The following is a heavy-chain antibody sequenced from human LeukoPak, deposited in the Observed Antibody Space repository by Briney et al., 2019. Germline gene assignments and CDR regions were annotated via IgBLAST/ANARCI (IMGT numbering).Heavy chain of an antibody. Sequence: GGSLRLSCAASGFTFSNYWMHWVRQAPGKGLVWVSRINGDGSSTTYADSVKGRFTISRDNAENTLYLQMNSLRAEDTAVYYCARDGLAYCGGDRYSGDAFDIWGQGTMVTVSS. CDR2: INGDGSST. J-gene: IGHJ3*02. D-gene: IGHD2-21*02. CDR3: ARDGLAYCGGDRYSGDAFDI. V-gene: IGHV3-74*01. CDR1: GFTFSNYW.